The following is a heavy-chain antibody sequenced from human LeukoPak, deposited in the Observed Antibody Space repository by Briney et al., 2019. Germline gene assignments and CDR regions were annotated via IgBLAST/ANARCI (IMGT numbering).Heavy chain of an antibody. J-gene: IGHJ4*02. Sequence: SETLSLTCTVSGASINTYYWSWIGQPPGKGLEWSGYIYYSGTTSYNPSLKTRVTISIDTSKNQFSLKLSSATAADTAVYYCARVLRPMASQYYFDYWGQGTLVTVSS. D-gene: IGHD3-10*01. V-gene: IGHV4-59*01. CDR1: GASINTYY. CDR3: ARVLRPMASQYYFDY. CDR2: IYYSGTT.